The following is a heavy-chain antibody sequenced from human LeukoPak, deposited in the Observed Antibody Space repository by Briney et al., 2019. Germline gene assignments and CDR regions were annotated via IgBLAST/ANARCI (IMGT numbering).Heavy chain of an antibody. D-gene: IGHD3-3*01. J-gene: IGHJ4*02. Sequence: ASVKVSCKASGYTFTGYYMHWVRQAPGQGLEWMGWINPNSGGTNYAQKFQGRVTMTRDTSISTAYMELSRLRSDDTAVYYCARPDYDFWSGYPFDYWGQGTLVTVSS. CDR2: INPNSGGT. CDR1: GYTFTGYY. CDR3: ARPDYDFWSGYPFDY. V-gene: IGHV1-2*02.